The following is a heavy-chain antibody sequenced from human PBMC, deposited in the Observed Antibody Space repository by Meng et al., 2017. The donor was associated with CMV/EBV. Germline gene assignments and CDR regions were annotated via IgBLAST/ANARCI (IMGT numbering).Heavy chain of an antibody. Sequence: GESPKIPCAASGFTFSSYIMNWVRQAPGKGLEWVSSISSRRSYIYYGDSVKGRFTISRDNDKNSLHLQMNSLRAEDTAVYYCARGGPTYYDFWSGYYPYGMDDWGQGTTVTVSS. CDR3: ARGGPTYYDFWSGYYPYGMDD. CDR1: GFTFSSYI. CDR2: ISSRRSYI. J-gene: IGHJ6*02. D-gene: IGHD3-3*01. V-gene: IGHV3-21*01.